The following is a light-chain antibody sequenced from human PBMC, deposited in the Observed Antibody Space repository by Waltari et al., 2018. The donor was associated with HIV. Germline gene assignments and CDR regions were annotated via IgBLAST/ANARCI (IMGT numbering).Light chain of an antibody. V-gene: IGLV2-14*01. CDR1: SRDVGYSTY. CDR3: SSYTSSTIS. Sequence: QSALTQPASVSGSPGQSITLSCTGTSRDVGYSTYFSWYQQYPGNAPKLMIYDVSKRPSVVSNRFSGSKSGNTASLTISGLQAEDEADYHCSSYTSSTISFGTGTKVTVL. J-gene: IGLJ1*01. CDR2: DVS.